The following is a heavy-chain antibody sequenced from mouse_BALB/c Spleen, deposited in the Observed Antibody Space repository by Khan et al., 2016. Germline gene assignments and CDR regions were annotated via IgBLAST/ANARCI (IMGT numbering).Heavy chain of an antibody. CDR2: INPSRGYT. CDR3: ATAMDY. J-gene: IGHJ4*01. V-gene: IGHV1-4*01. CDR1: GYTFTSYT. Sequence: QVQLKESGAELARPGASVKMSCKAFGYTFTSYTMHWVKQRPGQGLEWIGYINPSRGYTNYNQKFKDKATLTADKSSSTAYMQLSSLTSEDSAVYCCATAMDYWGQGTSVTVSS.